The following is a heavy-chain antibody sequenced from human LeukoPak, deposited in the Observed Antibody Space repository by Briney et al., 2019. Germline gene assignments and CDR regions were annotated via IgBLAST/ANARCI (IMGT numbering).Heavy chain of an antibody. D-gene: IGHD1-26*01. CDR3: VRDSGSYRPIDY. CDR1: GFTLSDHY. J-gene: IGHJ4*02. V-gene: IGHV3-69-1*01. CDR2: ISSSGSYI. Sequence: GGSLRLSCAASGFTLSDHYIDWFRQAPGKGLEWVSSISSSGSYIYYRDSVKGRFTISRDNAENSLYLEMNSLRVEDTAIYYCVRDSGSYRPIDYWGQGTLVTVSS.